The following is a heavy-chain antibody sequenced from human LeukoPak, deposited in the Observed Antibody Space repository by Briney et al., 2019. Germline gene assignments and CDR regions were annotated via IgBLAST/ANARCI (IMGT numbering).Heavy chain of an antibody. V-gene: IGHV3-74*01. CDR3: ARSLRGYSGYDC. J-gene: IGHJ4*02. Sequence: PGGSLRLSCAASGFTFSSYWMHWVRQAPGKGLVWVSLINSDGSSTSYADSVKGRFTISRDNDKNTLYLQMNSLRAEDTAVYYCARSLRGYSGYDCWGQRTLVTVSS. D-gene: IGHD5-12*01. CDR1: GFTFSSYW. CDR2: INSDGSST.